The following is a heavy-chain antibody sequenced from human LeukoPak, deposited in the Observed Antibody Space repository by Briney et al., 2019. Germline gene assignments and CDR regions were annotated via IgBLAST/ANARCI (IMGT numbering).Heavy chain of an antibody. V-gene: IGHV3-23*01. CDR1: GFTFDNFA. J-gene: IGHJ4*02. CDR3: ARELFDFDY. Sequence: GGSLRLSCATSGFTFDNFAMTWVRQAPVKGLEWVSEITGSGGSTYYADSVKGRFTISRDNSKNTLYLQMNSLRAEDTAIYYCARELFDFDYWGQGTLVTVSS. CDR2: ITGSGGST. D-gene: IGHD3-10*01.